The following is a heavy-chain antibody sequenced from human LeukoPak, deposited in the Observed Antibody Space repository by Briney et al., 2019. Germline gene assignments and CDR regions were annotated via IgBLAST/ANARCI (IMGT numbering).Heavy chain of an antibody. J-gene: IGHJ4*02. Sequence: ASVKVSCKASGCNFAHNIHWVRQAPGQGHEFMGWINPKNGGTKYAQNFQGRVTMTRDTSISTVYMELSSLGSDDTAVYYCVVSIQAAAIPAFDSWGQGTLVTVSS. CDR3: VVSIQAAAIPAFDS. D-gene: IGHD6-25*01. CDR1: GCNFAHN. CDR2: INPKNGGT. V-gene: IGHV1-2*02.